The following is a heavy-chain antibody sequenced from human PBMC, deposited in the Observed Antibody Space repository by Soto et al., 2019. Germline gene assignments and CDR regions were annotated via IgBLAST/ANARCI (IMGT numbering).Heavy chain of an antibody. CDR2: ISYEGSRI. D-gene: IGHD2-15*01. V-gene: IGHV3-30*18. Sequence: GGSLRLSCAASGFSCRNYGMHWVRQAPGKGLEWVAVISYEGSRISYAASVKGRFTISRDNSKSAVFLQMNRLTPDDTAVYSCAKDHGGGNFFLYFDLWGQGTLVTVSS. CDR3: AKDHGGGNFFLYFDL. CDR1: GFSCRNYG. J-gene: IGHJ4*02.